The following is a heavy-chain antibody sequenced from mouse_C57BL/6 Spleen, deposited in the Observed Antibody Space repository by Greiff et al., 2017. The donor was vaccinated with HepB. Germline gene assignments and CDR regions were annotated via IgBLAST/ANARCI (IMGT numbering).Heavy chain of an antibody. Sequence: QVQLQQPGAELVRPGSSVKLSCKASGYTFTSYWMHWVKQRPIQGLEWIGNIDPSDSETHYNQKFKDKATLTVDKSSSTAYMQLSSLTSEDSAVYYCAREDSSGYWFAYWGQGTLVTVSA. CDR2: IDPSDSET. CDR3: AREDSSGYWFAY. D-gene: IGHD3-2*02. J-gene: IGHJ3*01. V-gene: IGHV1-52*01. CDR1: GYTFTSYW.